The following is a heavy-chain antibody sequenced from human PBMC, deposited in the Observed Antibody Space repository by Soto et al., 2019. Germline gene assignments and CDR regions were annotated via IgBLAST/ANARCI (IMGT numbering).Heavy chain of an antibody. V-gene: IGHV3-30-3*01. CDR3: ARDRHLVATIEYYFDY. Sequence: GGSLRLSCAASGFTFSSYAMHWVRQAPGKGLEWVAVISYDGSNKYYADSVKGRFTISRDNSKNTLYLQMNSLRAEDTAVYYCARDRHLVATIEYYFDYWGQGTLVTVSS. J-gene: IGHJ4*02. CDR2: ISYDGSNK. D-gene: IGHD5-12*01. CDR1: GFTFSSYA.